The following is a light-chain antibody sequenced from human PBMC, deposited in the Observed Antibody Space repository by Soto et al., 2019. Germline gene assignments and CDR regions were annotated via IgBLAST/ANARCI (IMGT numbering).Light chain of an antibody. J-gene: IGLJ2*01. CDR2: DVS. V-gene: IGLV2-14*03. CDR1: SSDVGAYNF. Sequence: QSALTQPASVSGSPGQSITISCTGTSSDVGAYNFVSWYQQHPGKAPKVIIYDVSNRPSGVSDRFSGSKSGNTASLTISGIQAEDEADYYCSSYTTSVTLVFGGGTKVTVL. CDR3: SSYTTSVTLV.